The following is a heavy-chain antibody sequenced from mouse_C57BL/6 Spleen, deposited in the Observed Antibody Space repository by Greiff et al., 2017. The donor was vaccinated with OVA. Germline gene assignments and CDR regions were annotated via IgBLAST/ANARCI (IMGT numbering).Heavy chain of an antibody. V-gene: IGHV5-9*01. CDR1: GFTFSSYT. J-gene: IGHJ2*01. D-gene: IGHD1-1*01. CDR3: ARHAYYYGGYFDY. CDR2: ISGGGGNT. Sequence: EVNVVESGGGLVKPGGSLKLSCAASGFTFSSYTMSWVRQTPEKRLEWVATISGGGGNTYYPDSVKGRFTISRDNAKNTLYLQMSSLRSEDTALYYCARHAYYYGGYFDYWGQGTTLTVSS.